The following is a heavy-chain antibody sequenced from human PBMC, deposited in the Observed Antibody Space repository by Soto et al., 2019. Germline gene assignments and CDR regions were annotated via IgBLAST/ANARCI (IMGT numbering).Heavy chain of an antibody. V-gene: IGHV4-4*02. CDR2: IYHSGST. CDR1: GGSISSSNW. D-gene: IGHD2-2*01. J-gene: IGHJ4*02. Sequence: SDTLSLTCAVSGGSISSSNWWSWVRQPPGKGLEWIGEIYHSGSTNYNPSLKSRVTISVDKSKNQFSLKLSSVTAADTAVYYCARWGCSSTGCYGMAYWGQGTLVTVSS. CDR3: ARWGCSSTGCYGMAY.